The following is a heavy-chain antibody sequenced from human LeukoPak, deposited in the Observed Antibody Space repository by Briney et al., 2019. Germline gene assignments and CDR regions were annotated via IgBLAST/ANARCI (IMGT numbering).Heavy chain of an antibody. Sequence: ASVKVSYKASGYTFTGYFVHWLRQAPGQGLEWMGWINPNSGGTIYAQKFQGRVTMTRDTSISTAYMELSRLTSDDTAVYYCVRGVSGWFYWGQGTLVTVSS. J-gene: IGHJ4*02. CDR1: GYTFTGYF. D-gene: IGHD6-19*01. CDR2: INPNSGGT. CDR3: VRGVSGWFY. V-gene: IGHV1-2*02.